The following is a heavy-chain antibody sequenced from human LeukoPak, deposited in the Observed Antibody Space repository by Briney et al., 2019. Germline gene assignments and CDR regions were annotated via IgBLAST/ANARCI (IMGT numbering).Heavy chain of an antibody. J-gene: IGHJ4*02. CDR3: ASAGVVIRSFDY. Sequence: GASVKVSCTTSGGTFSRHAISWVRQAPGQGLEWMGGITPMFGTANYAQKFQGRVTITADESTSTAYMELSSLRSEDTAVYYCASAGVVIRSFDYWGQGTLVTVSS. V-gene: IGHV1-69*13. CDR1: GGTFSRHA. D-gene: IGHD3-3*01. CDR2: ITPMFGTA.